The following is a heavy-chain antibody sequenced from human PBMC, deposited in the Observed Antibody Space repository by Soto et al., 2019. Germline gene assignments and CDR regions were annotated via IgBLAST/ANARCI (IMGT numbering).Heavy chain of an antibody. Sequence: SGTLSLTCAVSGASFSGFYWSWIRQSPGKGLEWIGEIDHSGITNHNTALKSRATMSVDTSKNQFSLKLRSVTAADTAVYYCARGVSVTLAVQGGAPDKNYFDSWSQGTLVTVSS. CDR1: GASFSGFY. J-gene: IGHJ4*02. V-gene: IGHV4-34*04. CDR3: ARGVSVTLAVQGGAPDKNYFDS. CDR2: IDHSGIT. D-gene: IGHD1-26*01.